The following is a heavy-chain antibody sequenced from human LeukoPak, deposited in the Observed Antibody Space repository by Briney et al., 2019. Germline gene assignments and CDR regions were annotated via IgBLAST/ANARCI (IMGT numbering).Heavy chain of an antibody. D-gene: IGHD3-22*01. CDR1: GGSISSGGYY. CDR3: ARADSSGYYYVN. V-gene: IGHV4-31*03. CDR2: IYYSGST. J-gene: IGHJ4*02. Sequence: NPSETLSLTCTVSGGSISSGGYYWSWIRQHPGKGLEWIGYIYYSGSTYYNPSLKSRVTISVDTSKNQFALKLSSVTAADTAEYYCARADSSGYYYVNWGQGTLVTVSS.